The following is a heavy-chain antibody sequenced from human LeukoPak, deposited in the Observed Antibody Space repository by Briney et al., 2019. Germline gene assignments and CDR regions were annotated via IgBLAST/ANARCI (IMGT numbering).Heavy chain of an antibody. J-gene: IGHJ4*02. CDR2: ISAYNGNT. Sequence: ASVKVSCKASGYTFTSYGISWVRQAPGQGLEWMGWISAYNGNTNYAQKLQGRVTMTRDMSTSTVYMELSSLRSEDTAVYYCARDRYSGSYYYYFDYWGQGTLVTVSS. CDR1: GYTFTSYG. CDR3: ARDRYSGSYYYYFDY. D-gene: IGHD1-26*01. V-gene: IGHV1-18*01.